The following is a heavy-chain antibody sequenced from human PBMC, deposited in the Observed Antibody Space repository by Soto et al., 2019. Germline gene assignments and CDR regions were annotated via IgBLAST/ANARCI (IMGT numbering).Heavy chain of an antibody. D-gene: IGHD1-26*01. V-gene: IGHV4-61*08. Sequence: SETLSLTCAVSGGSISSGGYSWSWIRQPPGKGLEWIGYIYYSGSTNYNPSLKSRVTISVDTSKNQFSLKLSSVTAADTAVYYCARGERLDYWGQGTLVTV. CDR2: IYYSGST. CDR3: ARGERLDY. J-gene: IGHJ4*02. CDR1: GGSISSGGYS.